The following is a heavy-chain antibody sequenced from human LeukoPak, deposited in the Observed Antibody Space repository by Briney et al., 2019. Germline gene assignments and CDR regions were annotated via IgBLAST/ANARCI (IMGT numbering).Heavy chain of an antibody. CDR2: MNPNSGNT. D-gene: IGHD3-10*01. CDR1: GYTFTSYD. Sequence: ASVKASCKASGYTFTSYDINWVRQATGQGLEWMGWMNPNSGNTGYAQKFQGRVTMTRNTSISTAYMELSSLRSEDTAVYYCARLWFGESTIHDWGQGTLVTVSS. V-gene: IGHV1-8*01. J-gene: IGHJ4*02. CDR3: ARLWFGESTIHD.